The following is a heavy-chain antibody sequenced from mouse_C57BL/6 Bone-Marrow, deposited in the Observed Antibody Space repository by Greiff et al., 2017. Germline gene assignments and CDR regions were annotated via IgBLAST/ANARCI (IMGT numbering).Heavy chain of an antibody. Sequence: DVKLVESGPGMVKPSQSLSLTCTVTGYSITSGYDWHWIRHFPGNKLEWMGYISYSGSTNYNPSLKSRISITQDTYMNHFFLKLNSVTTEDTATYYCAGGNFPSYWGQGTLVTVSA. CDR2: ISYSGST. D-gene: IGHD2-1*01. V-gene: IGHV3-1*01. CDR1: GYSITSGYD. J-gene: IGHJ3*01. CDR3: AGGNFPSY.